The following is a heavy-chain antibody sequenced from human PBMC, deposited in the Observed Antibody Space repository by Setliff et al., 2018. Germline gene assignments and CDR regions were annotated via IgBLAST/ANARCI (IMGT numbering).Heavy chain of an antibody. CDR1: GYTLSSYY. CDR2: MNPNSGHT. D-gene: IGHD3-3*01. Sequence: ASVKVSCKTSGYTLSSYYMHWVRQAPGQGLEWMGCMNPNSGHTGYAQKFQGRVTMTRNTSITTAYMELSSLRFEDTAVYYCARGALVLQFLEWLPRYYYMDVWGKGTTVTVSS. CDR3: ARGALVLQFLEWLPRYYYMDV. J-gene: IGHJ6*03. V-gene: IGHV1-8*01.